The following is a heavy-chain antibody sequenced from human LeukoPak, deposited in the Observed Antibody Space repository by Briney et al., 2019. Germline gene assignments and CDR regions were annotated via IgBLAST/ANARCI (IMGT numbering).Heavy chain of an antibody. CDR1: RFTFSTYW. CDR2: INSDGSST. D-gene: IGHD2-2*02. V-gene: IGHV3-74*01. Sequence: GGSLRLSCAASRFTFSTYWMHWVRQAPGKGLVWVSRINSDGSSTGYADSVKGRFTISRDNAKNTLYLQMSSLRADGTAVYYCAMKAVPRPRLYDAFDFWGQGTVVTVSS. J-gene: IGHJ3*01. CDR3: AMKAVPRPRLYDAFDF.